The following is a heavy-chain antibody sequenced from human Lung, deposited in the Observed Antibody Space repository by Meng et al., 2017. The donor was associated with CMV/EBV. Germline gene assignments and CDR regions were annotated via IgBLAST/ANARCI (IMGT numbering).Heavy chain of an antibody. CDR2: ISTNTGTP. V-gene: IGHV7-4-1*01. D-gene: IGHD2/OR15-2a*01. J-gene: IGHJ5*02. Sequence: VALVLSGSQVKKPWASVKVSFKASGDTFSTYTIKWVRQAHGRGLEWMGWISTNTGTPTYTQGLKGRFVFSLDTSVSTAYLQIRSLKAEDTAVYYCARGGNFDPWGQGTLVTVSS. CDR1: GDTFSTYT. CDR3: ARGGNFDP.